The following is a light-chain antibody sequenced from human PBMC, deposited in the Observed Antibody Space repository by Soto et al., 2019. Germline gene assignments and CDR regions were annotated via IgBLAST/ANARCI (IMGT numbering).Light chain of an antibody. V-gene: IGKV3-11*01. CDR3: QQRSNWPSWT. CDR2: DAS. Sequence: EIVLTQSRTTLSLSPGERATLHCRPSQSVSSYLAWYQQKPGQAPRLLIYDASNRATGVPARFSGSGSGTDFTLPISSLEPEDFAVYYCQQRSNWPSWTFGQGTKLDIK. CDR1: QSVSSY. J-gene: IGKJ1*01.